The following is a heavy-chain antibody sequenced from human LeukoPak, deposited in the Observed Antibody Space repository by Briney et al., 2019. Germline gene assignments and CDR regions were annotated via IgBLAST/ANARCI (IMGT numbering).Heavy chain of an antibody. V-gene: IGHV4-4*07. CDR2: IYSSGST. CDR3: ARDDSSGYYTDY. J-gene: IGHJ4*02. CDR1: GGSISSYY. D-gene: IGHD3-22*01. Sequence: SETLSLTCTVSGGSISSYYWSWIRQPAGKGLEWIGRIYSSGSTNDNPSLKSRVTMSVDTSKNQFSLKLSSVTAADTAVYYCARDDSSGYYTDYWGQGTLVTVSS.